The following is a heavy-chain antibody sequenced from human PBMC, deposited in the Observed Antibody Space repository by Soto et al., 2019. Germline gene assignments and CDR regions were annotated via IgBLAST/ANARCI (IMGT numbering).Heavy chain of an antibody. D-gene: IGHD2-2*02. V-gene: IGHV3-23*01. J-gene: IGHJ3*02. CDR1: GFTFRSYA. CDR2: ISGSGGST. CDR3: AKGGYCSSTSCYTPDDAFDI. Sequence: LRLSCAASGFTFRSYAMSWVRQAPGKGLEWVSAISGSGGSTYYADSVKGRFTISRDNSKNTLYLQMNSLRAEDTAVYYCAKGGYCSSTSCYTPDDAFDIWGQGTMVTVSS.